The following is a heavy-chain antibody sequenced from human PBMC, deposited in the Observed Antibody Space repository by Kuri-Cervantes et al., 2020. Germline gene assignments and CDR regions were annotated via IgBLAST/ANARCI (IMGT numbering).Heavy chain of an antibody. J-gene: IGHJ6*02. V-gene: IGHV3-23*01. CDR1: GFTFSSYA. Sequence: GGSLRLSCAASGFTFSSYAMTWVRQAPGKGLEWASSISGSGDSTYYADSVKGRFTISRDNSKNTLFMQMNSLRAEDTAVYYCARGITIVVVSATPGPYYGMDVWGQGTTVTVSS. CDR2: ISGSGDST. CDR3: ARGITIVVVSATPGPYYGMDV. D-gene: IGHD2-15*01.